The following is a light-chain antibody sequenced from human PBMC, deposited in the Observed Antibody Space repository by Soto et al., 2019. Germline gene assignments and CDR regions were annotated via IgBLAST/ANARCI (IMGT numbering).Light chain of an antibody. CDR1: QNIDNK. CDR3: QQYKSWWPIT. Sequence: EIVLTQSPATLSVSPGERATLSRRASQNIDNKLVWYQQKPGQAPSLLLSNAVTRAPGIPARFSGSGFGTEFTLTISSLQPEDFAIYYCQQYKSWWPITFGQGTRLEI. CDR2: NAV. J-gene: IGKJ5*01. V-gene: IGKV3-15*01.